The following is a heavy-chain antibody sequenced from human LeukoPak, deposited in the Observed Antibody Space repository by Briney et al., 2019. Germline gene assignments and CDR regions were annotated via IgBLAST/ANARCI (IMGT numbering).Heavy chain of an antibody. CDR3: AKDQVSYGDYGYYYYGMDV. CDR1: GFTFSNHW. Sequence: GGSLRLSCAASGFTFSNHWMNWVRQAPGKGLEWVANIKQDGSEIYYVDSVKGRFTISRDNAKNSLFLQMNSLRGEDSAVYYCAKDQVSYGDYGYYYYGMDVWGQGTTVTVSS. D-gene: IGHD4-17*01. CDR2: IKQDGSEI. J-gene: IGHJ6*02. V-gene: IGHV3-7*01.